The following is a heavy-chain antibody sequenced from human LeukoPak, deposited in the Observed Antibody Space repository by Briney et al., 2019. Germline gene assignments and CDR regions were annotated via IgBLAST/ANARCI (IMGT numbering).Heavy chain of an antibody. D-gene: IGHD4-23*01. V-gene: IGHV4-34*01. CDR1: GGSFSGYY. J-gene: IGHJ4*02. Sequence: SETLSLTCAVYGGSFSGYYWSWIRQPPGKGLEWIGEINYSGSTNYNPSLKSRVTISVDTSKNQFSLKLSSVTAADTAAYYCARGPNYGGNSKDFDYWGQGTLVTVSS. CDR2: INYSGST. CDR3: ARGPNYGGNSKDFDY.